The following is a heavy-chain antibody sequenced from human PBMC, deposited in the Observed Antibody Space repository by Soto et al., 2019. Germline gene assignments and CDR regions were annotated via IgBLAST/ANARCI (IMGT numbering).Heavy chain of an antibody. CDR1: GFTFSSYG. CDR2: IWYDGSNK. J-gene: IGHJ4*02. V-gene: IGHV3-33*01. D-gene: IGHD3-22*01. CDR3: ARGQFDDSSGGVDY. Sequence: QVQLVESGGGVVQPGRSLRLSCAASGFTFSSYGMHWVRQAPGKGLEWVAVIWYDGSNKYYADSVKGRFTISRDNSKNTLYLQMNSLRAEDTAVYYCARGQFDDSSGGVDYWGQVTLVTVSS.